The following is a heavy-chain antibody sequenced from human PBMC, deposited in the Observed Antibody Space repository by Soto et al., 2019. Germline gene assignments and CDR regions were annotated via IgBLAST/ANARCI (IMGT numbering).Heavy chain of an antibody. V-gene: IGHV4-30-2*01. J-gene: IGHJ5*02. CDR2: IYHSGST. D-gene: IGHD2-15*01. CDR3: ARVVVVVAAKAMNWFDP. CDR1: GGSISGGGYS. Sequence: QLQLQESGSGLVKPSQTLSLTCAVSGGSISGGGYSWSWIRQPPGKGLEWIGYIYHSGSTYYNPSLKSRVNITVDRSKNQFSLKLSSVTAADTAGYYCARVVVVVAAKAMNWFDPWGQGTLVTVSS.